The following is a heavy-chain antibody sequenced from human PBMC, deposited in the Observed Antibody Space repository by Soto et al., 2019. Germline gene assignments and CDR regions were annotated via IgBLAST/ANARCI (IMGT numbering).Heavy chain of an antibody. D-gene: IGHD3-16*01. Sequence: EVQLVESGGGLAQPGGSLRLSCAASGFIFSTYEMNWVRQAPGKGLEWVSSISSSSNSIHYADSVKGRVTISRDNAKNSLYLQMNSLRAEDTAVYYCSTRLRTRGYWGQGTLVTVSS. CDR2: ISSSSNSI. V-gene: IGHV3-48*03. J-gene: IGHJ4*02. CDR1: GFIFSTYE. CDR3: STRLRTRGY.